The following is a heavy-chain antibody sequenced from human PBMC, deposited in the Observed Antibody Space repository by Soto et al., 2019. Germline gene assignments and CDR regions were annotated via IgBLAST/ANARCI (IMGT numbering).Heavy chain of an antibody. CDR3: ARHSNDYCYYMDV. V-gene: IGHV1-69*02. CDR2: IMPILGIA. D-gene: IGHD4-4*01. J-gene: IGHJ6*03. CDR1: GGTFSSYT. Sequence: QVQLVQSGAEVKKPGSSVKVSCKASGGTFSSYTISWVRQAPGQGLEWMGRIMPILGIANYAQKFQGRVTITADKSTSTAYMELSSLRSEDTAVYYCARHSNDYCYYMDVWGKGTPGTVSS.